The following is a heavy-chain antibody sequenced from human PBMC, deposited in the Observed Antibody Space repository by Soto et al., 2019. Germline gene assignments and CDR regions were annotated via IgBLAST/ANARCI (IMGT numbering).Heavy chain of an antibody. D-gene: IGHD2-21*02. CDR3: AAVDDFTS. CDR2: IYDNGHI. CDR1: TRIYY. J-gene: IGHJ5*01. Sequence: PSETLSLTCSVSTRIYYWNWIRQPPGKGLEWIASIYDNGHINYNSALKSRLSIFLDKATQQISLNLTSVTAADTAVYYCAAVDDFTSWGHGIRVTVSS. V-gene: IGHV4-59*01.